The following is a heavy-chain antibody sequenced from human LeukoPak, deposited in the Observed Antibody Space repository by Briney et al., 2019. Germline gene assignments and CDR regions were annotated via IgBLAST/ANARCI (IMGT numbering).Heavy chain of an antibody. CDR2: IWYDGSNK. CDR1: GFTFSSYG. Sequence: GGSLRLSCAASGFTFSSYGMHWVRQAPGKGLEWVAVIWYDGSNKYYADSVKGRFAISRDNAKNSLYLQMNSLRAEDTAVYYCARYRSTSNLFDYWGQGTLVTVSS. V-gene: IGHV3-33*01. CDR3: ARYRSTSNLFDY. D-gene: IGHD2-2*01. J-gene: IGHJ4*02.